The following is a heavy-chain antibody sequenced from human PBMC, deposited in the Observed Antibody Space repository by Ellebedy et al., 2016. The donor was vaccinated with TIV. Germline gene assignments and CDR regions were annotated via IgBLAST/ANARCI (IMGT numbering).Heavy chain of an antibody. J-gene: IGHJ5*02. Sequence: MPSETLSLTCTVSGGSISSGGYYWSWIRQHPGKGLEWIGYIYYSGSTYYNPSLKSRVTISVDTSKNQFSLKLSSVTAADTAVYYCARDVSYAYGSGSPLRRLRWFDPWGQGTLVTVSS. D-gene: IGHD3-10*01. V-gene: IGHV4-31*03. CDR3: ARDVSYAYGSGSPLRRLRWFDP. CDR2: IYYSGST. CDR1: GGSISSGGYY.